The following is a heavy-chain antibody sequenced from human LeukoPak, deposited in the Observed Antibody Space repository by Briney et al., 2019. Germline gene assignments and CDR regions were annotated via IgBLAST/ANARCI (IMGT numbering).Heavy chain of an antibody. V-gene: IGHV3-23*01. J-gene: IGHJ4*02. CDR3: AKASAGTCSGARCYYFDS. CDR1: GFTFTTYA. Sequence: GGSLRLSCAASGFTFTTYAMSWVRQTPGKGLEWVSTFSGSVDTTYHADSVKGRFTISRDNSKNTVYLQMNSLRAEDTAVYYCAKASAGTCSGARCYYFDSWGQGTPVTDSS. CDR2: FSGSVDTT. D-gene: IGHD2-15*01.